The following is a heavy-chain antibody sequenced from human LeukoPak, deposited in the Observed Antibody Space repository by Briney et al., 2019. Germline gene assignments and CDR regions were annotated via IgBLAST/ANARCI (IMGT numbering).Heavy chain of an antibody. J-gene: IGHJ4*02. Sequence: PGGSLRLSCAASGFTFSSYGMHWVRQAPGKGLEWVAFIRYDGSNKYYADSVKGRFTISRDNSKNTLYLQMNSLRAEDTAVYYCAKVLTHTAMVPFDYWGQGTLVTVSS. CDR2: IRYDGSNK. D-gene: IGHD5-18*01. CDR3: AKVLTHTAMVPFDY. CDR1: GFTFSSYG. V-gene: IGHV3-30*02.